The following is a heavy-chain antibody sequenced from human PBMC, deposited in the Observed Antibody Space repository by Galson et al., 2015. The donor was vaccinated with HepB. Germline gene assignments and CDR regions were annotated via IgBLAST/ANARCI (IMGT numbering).Heavy chain of an antibody. J-gene: IGHJ4*02. CDR2: INAGNGNT. CDR1: GYTFTSYG. D-gene: IGHD5-18*01. CDR3: ARGPHRYSYGYDC. Sequence: SVKVSCKASGYTFTSYGISWVRQAPGQRLEWMGWINAGNGNTKYSQKFQGRVTITRDTSASTAYMELSSLRSEDTAVYYCARGPHRYSYGYDCWGQGTLVTVSS. V-gene: IGHV1-3*01.